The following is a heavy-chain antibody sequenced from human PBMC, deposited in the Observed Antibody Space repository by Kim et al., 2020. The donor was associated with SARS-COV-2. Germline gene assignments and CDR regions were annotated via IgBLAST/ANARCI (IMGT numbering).Heavy chain of an antibody. D-gene: IGHD1-26*01. J-gene: IGHJ4*02. CDR2: ISSSSSYI. CDR3: ARVASGSYYYFDY. Sequence: GGSLRLSCAASGFTFSSYSMNWVRQAPGKGPEWVSSISSSSSYIYYADSVKGRFTISRDNAKNSLYLQMNSLRAEDTAVYYCARVASGSYYYFDYWGQGTLVTVSS. CDR1: GFTFSSYS. V-gene: IGHV3-21*01.